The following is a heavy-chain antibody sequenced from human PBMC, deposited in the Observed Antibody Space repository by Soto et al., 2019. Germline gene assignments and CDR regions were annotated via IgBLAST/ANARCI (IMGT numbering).Heavy chain of an antibody. Sequence: GESLKISCKGSGYSFTTYWIGWGRQMPGKGLEWMGIIYPGDSDTRYGPSFQGQVTISADKYISTAYLQWSSLKASDTAMYYCARKDSSSAFDYWGQGTQVTVSS. V-gene: IGHV5-51*01. CDR3: ARKDSSSAFDY. CDR2: IYPGDSDT. J-gene: IGHJ4*02. CDR1: GYSFTTYW. D-gene: IGHD3-22*01.